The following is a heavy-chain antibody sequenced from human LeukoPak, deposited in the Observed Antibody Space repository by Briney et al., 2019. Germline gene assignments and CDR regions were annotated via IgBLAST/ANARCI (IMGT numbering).Heavy chain of an antibody. CDR1: GGSISSYY. CDR3: ATLNYGGKSNDAFDI. D-gene: IGHD4-23*01. V-gene: IGHV4-59*01. Sequence: SETLSLTCTVSGGSISSYYWTWIRQPPGKGLEWIGYIYYEGSTNYNPSLKSRVTISADTSKNHFSLKVSAVTAADTAVYYCATLNYGGKSNDAFDIWGQGTMVTVSS. CDR2: IYYEGST. J-gene: IGHJ3*02.